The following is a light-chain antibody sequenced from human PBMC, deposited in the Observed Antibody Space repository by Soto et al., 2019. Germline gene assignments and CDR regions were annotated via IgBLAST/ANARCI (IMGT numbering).Light chain of an antibody. Sequence: QSALTQPASVSGSPGQSITISCTGSSSDVGGHNYISWYQHHPVKAPKLILYDVKNRPSGVSDRFSGSKSGNTASLTISGLQAEDEADYYCSSYTDSSTVVFGAGTKLTVL. V-gene: IGLV2-14*03. CDR3: SSYTDSSTVV. J-gene: IGLJ2*01. CDR2: DVK. CDR1: SSDVGGHNY.